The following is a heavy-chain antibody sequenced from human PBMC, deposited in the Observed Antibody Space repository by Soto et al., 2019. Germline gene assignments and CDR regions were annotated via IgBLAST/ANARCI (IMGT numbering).Heavy chain of an antibody. J-gene: IGHJ4*02. CDR3: AKAGGIYYSDSSGYPAPFDY. D-gene: IGHD3-22*01. V-gene: IGHV3-23*01. Sequence: EVQLLESGGDLVQPGGSLRLSCAASGFTFSSYAMSWVRQAPGKGLEWVSAISGSGGATYYADSVKGRFTISRDNFMNTLYLVMNSLRAEDTALYYCAKAGGIYYSDSSGYPAPFDYWGQGTLVTVSS. CDR1: GFTFSSYA. CDR2: ISGSGGAT.